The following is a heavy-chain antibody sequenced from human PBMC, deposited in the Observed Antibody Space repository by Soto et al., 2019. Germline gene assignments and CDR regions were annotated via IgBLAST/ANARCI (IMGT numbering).Heavy chain of an antibody. V-gene: IGHV1-69*13. D-gene: IGHD5-12*01. J-gene: IGHJ6*02. Sequence: SVKVSCKASGGTFSSYAISWVRQAPGQGLEWMGGIIPIFGTANYAQKFQGRVTITADESTSTAYMELSSLRSEDTAVYYCARDRNIVATIYNYYGMDVWGQGTTVT. CDR3: ARDRNIVATIYNYYGMDV. CDR1: GGTFSSYA. CDR2: IIPIFGTA.